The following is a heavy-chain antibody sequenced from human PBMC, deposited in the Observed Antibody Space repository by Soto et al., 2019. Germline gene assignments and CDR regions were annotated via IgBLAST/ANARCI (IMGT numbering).Heavy chain of an antibody. D-gene: IGHD3-3*02. CDR1: GFTFSSFG. CDR2: ISYDGTEE. J-gene: IGHJ4*01. Sequence: GSLRLSCAASGFTFSSFGMHWVRQAPGKGLEWVAVISYDGTEEKYADSVKGRATVSRDNSKNTVYLQMNRLRGDDSAIYYCAKGRFDVVTISPFDHWGQGTLVTVSS. CDR3: AKGRFDVVTISPFDH. V-gene: IGHV3-30*18.